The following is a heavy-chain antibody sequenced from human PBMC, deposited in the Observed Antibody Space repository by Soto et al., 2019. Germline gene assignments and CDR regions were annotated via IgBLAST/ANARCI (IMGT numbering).Heavy chain of an antibody. J-gene: IGHJ6*02. CDR2: ISAAGDP. CDR1: GFTFRNYD. CDR3: ARTDRVFYGLDV. Sequence: EVQLVESGGGLVQPGGSLRLSCEAPGFTFRNYDMHWVRQGTGKGLEWVSGISAAGDPDYADSVEGRFTISRENAQNSFFLQMSSLRVGDTAVYYCARTDRVFYGLDVWSQGTTVIVSS. V-gene: IGHV3-13*05.